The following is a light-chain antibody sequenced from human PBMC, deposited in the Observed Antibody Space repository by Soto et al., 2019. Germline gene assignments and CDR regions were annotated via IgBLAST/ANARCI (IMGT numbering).Light chain of an antibody. Sequence: EIVMTQSPATLSVSPGERATLSCRASQSVSRNLAWYQQKPGQAPSLLIYDASTRATGVPARFSGSGSGTEFTLTVSSLQSEDFAVYYCQQYNSWPPITFGQGTRLEIK. V-gene: IGKV3D-15*01. J-gene: IGKJ5*01. CDR2: DAS. CDR1: QSVSRN. CDR3: QQYNSWPPIT.